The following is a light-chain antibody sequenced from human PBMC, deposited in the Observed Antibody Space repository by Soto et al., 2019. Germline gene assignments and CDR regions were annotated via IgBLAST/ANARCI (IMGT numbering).Light chain of an antibody. V-gene: IGKV3-11*01. Sequence: EVVMTQSPASLSASPGERVTLSCRASQSVSSYLAWYQQKPGQAPRLLIYDASNRATGIPARFSGSGSGTDFTLTISSLEPEDFAVYYCQQRSNWLTFGGGTKVDI. J-gene: IGKJ4*01. CDR1: QSVSSY. CDR3: QQRSNWLT. CDR2: DAS.